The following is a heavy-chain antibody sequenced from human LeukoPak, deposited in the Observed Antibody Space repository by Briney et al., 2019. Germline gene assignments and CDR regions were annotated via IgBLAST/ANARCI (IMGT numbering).Heavy chain of an antibody. J-gene: IGHJ4*02. CDR3: ARDGDFYITWSYFDY. V-gene: IGHV3-48*04. CDR2: ISSSGSTI. Sequence: PGRSLRLSCAASGFTFSSYGMHWVRQAPGKGLEWVSYISSSGSTIYYADSVKGRFTISRDNAKNSLYLQMNSLRAEDTAVYYCARDGDFYITWSYFDYWGQGTLVTVSS. CDR1: GFTFSSYG. D-gene: IGHD3-10*01.